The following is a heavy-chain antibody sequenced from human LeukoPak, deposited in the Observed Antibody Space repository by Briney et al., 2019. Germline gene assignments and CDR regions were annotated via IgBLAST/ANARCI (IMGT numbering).Heavy chain of an antibody. CDR2: IASDGSST. D-gene: IGHD4-23*01. J-gene: IGHJ4*02. CDR3: AGGRPHGNDY. V-gene: IGHV3-74*01. CDR1: GFTFSSYW. Sequence: GGSLRLSCAASGFTFSSYWINWVRQAPGKGLVWVSRIASDGSSTTYADSVKGRFSISRDNAKNTLYLQMNSLRVEDTAVYYCAGGRPHGNDYWGQGTLVTVSS.